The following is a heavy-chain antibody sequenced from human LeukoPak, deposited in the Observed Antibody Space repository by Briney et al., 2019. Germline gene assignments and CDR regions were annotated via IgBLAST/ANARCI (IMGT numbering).Heavy chain of an antibody. J-gene: IGHJ6*02. CDR1: GYTFTSYD. Sequence: ASVTVSCTASGYTFTSYDINWVRQATGQGLEWMGWMNPNSGNTGYAQKFQGRVTMTRNTSISTAYMELSSLRSEDTAVYYCARGGRYIVVVPAAIQWSYYYYGMDVWGQGTTVTVSS. D-gene: IGHD2-2*02. CDR3: ARGGRYIVVVPAAIQWSYYYYGMDV. V-gene: IGHV1-8*01. CDR2: MNPNSGNT.